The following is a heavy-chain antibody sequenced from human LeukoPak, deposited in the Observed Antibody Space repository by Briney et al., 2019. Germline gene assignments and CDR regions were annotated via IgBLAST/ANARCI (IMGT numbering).Heavy chain of an antibody. V-gene: IGHV1-2*02. CDR2: INPNSGGT. CDR3: ARGWCSSTSCYIVDY. Sequence: ASVKVSCKASGYSFTVYYIHWVRQAPGQGLEWLGCINPNSGGTNYAQKFQGRVTMTRDTSISTAYMELSRLRSDDTAVYYCARGWCSSTSCYIVDYWGQGTLSPSPQ. D-gene: IGHD2-2*02. CDR1: GYSFTVYY. J-gene: IGHJ4*02.